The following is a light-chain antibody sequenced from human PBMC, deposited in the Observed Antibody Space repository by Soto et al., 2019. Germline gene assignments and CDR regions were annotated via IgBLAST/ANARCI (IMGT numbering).Light chain of an antibody. CDR3: QQYNTWTTWT. Sequence: EIVMTQSPGTLSVSPGETATLSCRASHSVNTYLAWYQQQPGQAPRLLIYGASSRATDSPARFSSSGSGTEFTLTISSLQSEDFAVSYCQQYNTWTTWTFGQGPKVEVK. CDR1: HSVNTY. J-gene: IGKJ1*01. V-gene: IGKV3D-15*01. CDR2: GAS.